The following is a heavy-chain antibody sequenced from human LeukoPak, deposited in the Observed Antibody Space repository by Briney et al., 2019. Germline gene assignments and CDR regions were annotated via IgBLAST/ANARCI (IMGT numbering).Heavy chain of an antibody. J-gene: IGHJ4*02. D-gene: IGHD6-13*01. CDR3: AKDLEIAAAGTPYYFDY. Sequence: GGSLRLSCAASGFTFSSYAMSWVRQAPGKGLERVSAVSGSGGSTYYADSVKGRFTISRDNSKNTLYLQMNGLRAEDTAVYYCAKDLEIAAAGTPYYFDYWGQGTLVTVSS. CDR1: GFTFSSYA. V-gene: IGHV3-23*01. CDR2: VSGSGGST.